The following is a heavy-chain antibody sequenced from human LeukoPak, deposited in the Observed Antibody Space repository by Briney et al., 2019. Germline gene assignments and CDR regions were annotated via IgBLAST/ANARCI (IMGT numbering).Heavy chain of an antibody. CDR2: ISAYNGNT. CDR3: ATYYGDYDYYYYGMDV. D-gene: IGHD4-17*01. Sequence: ASVKVSCKASGYTFTSYGISWVRQAPGQVLEWMGWISAYNGNTNYAQKLQGRVTMTTDTSTSTAYMELRSLRSDDTAVYYCATYYGDYDYYYYGMDVWGQGTTVTVSS. CDR1: GYTFTSYG. V-gene: IGHV1-18*01. J-gene: IGHJ6*02.